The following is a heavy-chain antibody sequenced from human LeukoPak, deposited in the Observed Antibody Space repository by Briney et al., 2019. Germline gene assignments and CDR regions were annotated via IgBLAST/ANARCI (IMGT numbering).Heavy chain of an antibody. V-gene: IGHV4-61*02. CDR3: AVTIDCSSTSCYAGYYYMDV. J-gene: IGHJ6*03. CDR2: IYTSGCT. Sequence: SQTLSLTCTVSGGSISSGSYYWSWIRQPAGKGLEWLGRIYTSGCTNYNPSLKSRVTISVDTSKNQFSLRLSSVTAADTAVYYCAVTIDCSSTSCYAGYYYMDVWGKGTTVTVSS. D-gene: IGHD2-2*01. CDR1: GGSISSGSYY.